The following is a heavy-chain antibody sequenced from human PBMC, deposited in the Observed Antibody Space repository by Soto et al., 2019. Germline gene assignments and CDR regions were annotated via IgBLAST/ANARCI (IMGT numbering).Heavy chain of an antibody. D-gene: IGHD3-16*01. Sequence: LSLTCAVYGGSFSGHSWAWIRQSPGKGLEWIGDINNSGRVNYSSSLKSRVTISLDTSKNQFSLTLTAVTAADTAMYYCSTRAYNTNGYYRFDHWGQGTLVTVSS. CDR2: INNSGRV. CDR3: STRAYNTNGYYRFDH. CDR1: GGSFSGHS. V-gene: IGHV4-34*01. J-gene: IGHJ5*02.